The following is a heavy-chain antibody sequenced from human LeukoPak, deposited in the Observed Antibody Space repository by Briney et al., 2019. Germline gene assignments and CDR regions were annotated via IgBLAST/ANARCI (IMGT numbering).Heavy chain of an antibody. CDR1: GFTFDDYA. J-gene: IGHJ3*02. CDR3: AKGYSSSWYRAFDI. CDR2: ISWNSGSI. Sequence: GGSLRLSCAASGFTFDDYAMHWVRQAPGKGLEWVSGISWNSGSIGYADSVKGRFTISRDNAKNSLYLQMNSLRAEDTALYYCAKGYSSSWYRAFDIWGQGTMVTVSS. D-gene: IGHD6-13*01. V-gene: IGHV3-9*01.